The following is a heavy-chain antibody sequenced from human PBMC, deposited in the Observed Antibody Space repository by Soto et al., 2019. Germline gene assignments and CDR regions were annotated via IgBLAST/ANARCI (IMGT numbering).Heavy chain of an antibody. V-gene: IGHV1-8*01. Sequence: ASVKVSCRASGYSFTNNDVSWVRQATGKGLEWMGWMNPGSGDTGYAQKFQGRVTMTRDISIATAYMELSSLRSDDTAIYYCARMETFGSLNWFDPWGQGTLFTVS. CDR2: MNPGSGDT. D-gene: IGHD3-16*01. CDR1: GYSFTNND. J-gene: IGHJ5*02. CDR3: ARMETFGSLNWFDP.